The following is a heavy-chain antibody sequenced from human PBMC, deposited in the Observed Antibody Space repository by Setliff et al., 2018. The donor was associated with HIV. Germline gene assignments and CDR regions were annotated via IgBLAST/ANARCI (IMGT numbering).Heavy chain of an antibody. CDR2: FYKSGST. Sequence: SETLSLTCSVSGGSLSGYHWSWIRQPPGKGLECIGYFYKSGSTNSGPSFKSRVSMSGDTSKNQLSLKVTSVTAADTAVYYCARLSDTAMASFDSWGQGTLVTVSS. CDR1: GGSLSGYH. CDR3: ARLSDTAMASFDS. D-gene: IGHD5-18*01. V-gene: IGHV4-59*08. J-gene: IGHJ4*02.